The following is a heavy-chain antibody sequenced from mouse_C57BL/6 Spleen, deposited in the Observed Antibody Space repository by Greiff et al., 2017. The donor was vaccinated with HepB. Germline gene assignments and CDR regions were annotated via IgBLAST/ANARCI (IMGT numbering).Heavy chain of an antibody. Sequence: QVQLQQSGAELVRPGTSVKVSCKASGYAFTNYLIEWVKQRPGQGLEWIGVINPGSGGTNYNEKFKGKATLTADKSSSTAYMQLSSLTSEDSAVYVCARGGVTTVVAFDYWGQGTTLTVSS. J-gene: IGHJ2*01. V-gene: IGHV1-54*01. CDR1: GYAFTNYL. CDR2: INPGSGGT. D-gene: IGHD1-1*01. CDR3: ARGGVTTVVAFDY.